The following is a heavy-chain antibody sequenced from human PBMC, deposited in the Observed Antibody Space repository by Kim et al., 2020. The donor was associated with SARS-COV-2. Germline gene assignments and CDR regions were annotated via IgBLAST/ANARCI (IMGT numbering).Heavy chain of an antibody. Sequence: GGSLRLSCAASGFTFSSYEMNWVRQAPGKGLEWVSYISSSGSTIYYADSVKGRFTISRDNAKNSLYLQMNSLRAEDTAVYYCARALRFLAALGYWGQGTLVTVSS. J-gene: IGHJ4*02. CDR1: GFTFSSYE. D-gene: IGHD6-6*01. CDR3: ARALRFLAALGY. CDR2: ISSSGSTI. V-gene: IGHV3-48*03.